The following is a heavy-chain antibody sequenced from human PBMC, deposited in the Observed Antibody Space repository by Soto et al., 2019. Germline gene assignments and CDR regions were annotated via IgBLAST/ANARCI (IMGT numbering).Heavy chain of an antibody. J-gene: IGHJ6*02. CDR3: ARDTVVVPAAIGVGGYYYGMDV. D-gene: IGHD2-2*01. CDR1: GYTFTGYY. Sequence: ASVKVSCKASGYTFTGYYMHWVRQAPGQGLEWMGWINPNSGGTNYAQKFQGWVTMTRDTSISTAYMELSRLRSDDTAVYYCARDTVVVPAAIGVGGYYYGMDVWGHGTTVTVSS. V-gene: IGHV1-2*04. CDR2: INPNSGGT.